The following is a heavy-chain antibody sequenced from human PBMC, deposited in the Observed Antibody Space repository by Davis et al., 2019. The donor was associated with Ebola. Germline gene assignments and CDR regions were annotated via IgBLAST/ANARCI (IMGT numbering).Heavy chain of an antibody. Sequence: PGGSLRLSCAASGFTFSSYGMHWVRQAPGKGLEWVAVIWYDGSNKYYADSVKGRFTISRDNSKNTLYLQMNSLKTEDTALYYCTGRYGSGSYPLIYWGQGTLVTVSS. CDR2: IWYDGSNK. CDR3: TGRYGSGSYPLIY. D-gene: IGHD3-10*01. V-gene: IGHV3-33*01. CDR1: GFTFSSYG. J-gene: IGHJ4*02.